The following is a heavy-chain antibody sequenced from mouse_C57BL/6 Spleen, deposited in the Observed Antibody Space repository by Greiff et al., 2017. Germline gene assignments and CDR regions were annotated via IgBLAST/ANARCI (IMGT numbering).Heavy chain of an antibody. CDR2: ISSGGDYI. V-gene: IGHV5-9-1*02. CDR1: GFTFSSYA. Sequence: EVMLVESGEGLVKPGGSLKLSCAASGFTFSSYAMSWVRQTPEKRLEWVAYISSGGDYIYYADTVKGRFTISRDNARNTLYLQMSSLKSEDTAMYYCTREGDSSGVHAMDYWGQGTSVTVSS. J-gene: IGHJ4*01. CDR3: TREGDSSGVHAMDY. D-gene: IGHD3-2*02.